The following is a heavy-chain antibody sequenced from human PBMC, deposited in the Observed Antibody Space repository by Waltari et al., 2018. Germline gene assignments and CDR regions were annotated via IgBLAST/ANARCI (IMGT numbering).Heavy chain of an antibody. V-gene: IGHV4-61*02. CDR1: GASSRSGGTS. J-gene: IGHJ4*02. CDR3: ARDQGGAPRY. D-gene: IGHD3-16*01. Sequence: VKLQESGPDLVNPSQTLSPPSTAPGASSRSGGTSGSWIRQPAGKGLEWIGRIYTSGSTNYNPSLKSRVTISVDTSKNQFSLKLSSVTAADTAVYYCARDQGGAPRYWGQGTLVTVSS. CDR2: IYTSGST.